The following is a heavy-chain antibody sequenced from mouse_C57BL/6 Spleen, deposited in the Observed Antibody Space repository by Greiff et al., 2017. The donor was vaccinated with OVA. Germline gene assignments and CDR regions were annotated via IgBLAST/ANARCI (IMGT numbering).Heavy chain of an antibody. CDR2: ISSGSSTI. CDR3: ARPLYYGSSYVGYFDV. D-gene: IGHD1-1*01. J-gene: IGHJ1*03. CDR1: GFTFSDYG. Sequence: DVQLVESGGGLVKPGGSLKLSCAASGFTFSDYGMHWVRQAPEKGLEWVAYISSGSSTIYYADTVKGRFTISRDNAKNTLFLQMTSLRSEDTAMYYCARPLYYGSSYVGYFDVWGTGTTVTVSS. V-gene: IGHV5-17*01.